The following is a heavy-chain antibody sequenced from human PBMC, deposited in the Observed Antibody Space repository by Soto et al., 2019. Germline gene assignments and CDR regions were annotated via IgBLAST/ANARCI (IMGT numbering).Heavy chain of an antibody. Sequence: QVQLVQSGAEVTKPGSSVKVSCKASGGTFSSYAISWVRQAPGQGLEWMGGIIPIFGTANYAQKFQGRVTITADKSKSTAYMELSSLRSEDTAVYYCARDPNYYDSRGYYAVGAFDIWGQGTMVTVSS. V-gene: IGHV1-69*06. D-gene: IGHD3-22*01. CDR2: IIPIFGTA. CDR1: GGTFSSYA. J-gene: IGHJ3*02. CDR3: ARDPNYYDSRGYYAVGAFDI.